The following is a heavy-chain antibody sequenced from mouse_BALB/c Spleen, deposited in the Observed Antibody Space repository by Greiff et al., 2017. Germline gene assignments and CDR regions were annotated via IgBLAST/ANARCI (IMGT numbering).Heavy chain of an antibody. CDR1: GDSITSGY. V-gene: IGHV3-8*02. J-gene: IGHJ2*01. CDR2: ISYSGST. D-gene: IGHD1-1*01. Sequence: VHVKQSGPSLVKPSQTLSLTCSVTGDSITSGYWNWIRKFPGNKLEYMGYISYSGSTYYNPSLKSRISITRDTSKNQYYLQLNSVTTEDTATYYCARYYYGSRGDYFDYWGQGTTLTVSS. CDR3: ARYYYGSRGDYFDY.